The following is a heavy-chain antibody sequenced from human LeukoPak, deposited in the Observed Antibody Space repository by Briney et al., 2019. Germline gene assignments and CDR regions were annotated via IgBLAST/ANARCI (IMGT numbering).Heavy chain of an antibody. J-gene: IGHJ4*02. CDR1: GFTFSTYA. V-gene: IGHV3-23*01. D-gene: IGHD5-12*01. CDR2: ITVSGDST. CDR3: AKESAYGSPRDYYFDN. Sequence: GSLRLSCAASGFTFSTYAMSWVRQAPGKGLEWVSGITVSGDSTFYADSVRGRFTISRDNSKNMLYLQTNSLRAEDTAIYYCAKESAYGSPRDYYFDNWGQGTLVTVSS.